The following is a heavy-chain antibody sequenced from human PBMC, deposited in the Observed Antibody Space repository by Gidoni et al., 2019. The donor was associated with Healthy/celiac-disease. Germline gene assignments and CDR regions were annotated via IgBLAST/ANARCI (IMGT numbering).Heavy chain of an antibody. J-gene: IGHJ4*02. CDR3: AKGQRGWYTTYYFDY. Sequence: EVQLLESGGGLVQPGGSLRLSCAASGFTFSSYAMSWVRQAPGKGLEWVSAISGSGGSTYYADPVKGRFTISIDNSKNTLYLQMNSLRAEDTAVYYCAKGQRGWYTTYYFDYWGQGTLVTVSS. CDR1: GFTFSSYA. V-gene: IGHV3-23*01. CDR2: ISGSGGST. D-gene: IGHD6-19*01.